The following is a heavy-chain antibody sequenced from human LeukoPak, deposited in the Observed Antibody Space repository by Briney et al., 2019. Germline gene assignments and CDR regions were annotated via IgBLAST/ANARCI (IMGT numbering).Heavy chain of an antibody. Sequence: GESLKISCKGSGYSFTTYWIGWVRQMRGKGLEYMGINYPGDSDTRYSPSFQGQVTISADKSISTAYLQWSSLKASDTAMYYCARQNSGWFDPWGQGTPVTVSS. V-gene: IGHV5-51*01. J-gene: IGHJ5*02. CDR1: GYSFTTYW. D-gene: IGHD6-25*01. CDR3: ARQNSGWFDP. CDR2: NYPGDSDT.